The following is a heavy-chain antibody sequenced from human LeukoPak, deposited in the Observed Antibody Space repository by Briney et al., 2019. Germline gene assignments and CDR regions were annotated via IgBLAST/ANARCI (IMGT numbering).Heavy chain of an antibody. CDR2: ISNSGTT. D-gene: IGHD4/OR15-4a*01. CDR3: ARTLTYYFDY. Sequence: SETLSLTCTVSGASITTNSYYWGWIRQSPGKGLEWIGTISNSGTTYYSESFKSRVTTSADTSKNQFSLNLKSVTAADTAVYYCARTLTYYFDYWGQGTLVTVSS. V-gene: IGHV4-39*01. CDR1: GASITTNSYY. J-gene: IGHJ4*02.